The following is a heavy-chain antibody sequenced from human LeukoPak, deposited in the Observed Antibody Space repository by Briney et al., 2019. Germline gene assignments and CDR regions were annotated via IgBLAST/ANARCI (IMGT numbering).Heavy chain of an antibody. Sequence: GGSLRLSCAASGFTFSSYGMHWVRQAPGKGLEWVAVIWYDGSNKYYADSVKGRFTISRDNSKNTLYLQVNSLRAEDTAVYYCARALRGLRTRGGMDVWGQGTTVTVSS. CDR1: GFTFSSYG. D-gene: IGHD5-12*01. CDR2: IWYDGSNK. V-gene: IGHV3-33*01. CDR3: ARALRGLRTRGGMDV. J-gene: IGHJ6*02.